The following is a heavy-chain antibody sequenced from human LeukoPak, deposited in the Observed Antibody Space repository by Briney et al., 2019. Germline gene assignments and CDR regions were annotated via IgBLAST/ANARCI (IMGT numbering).Heavy chain of an antibody. V-gene: IGHV1-46*01. J-gene: IGHJ6*03. D-gene: IGHD6-19*01. CDR3: ARSSGWYVVYYYYMDV. Sequence: ASVKVSCKASGYTFTGYYMHWVRQAPGQGLEWMGIINPSGGSTSYAQKFQGRVTMTRDMSTSTVYMELSSLRSEDTAVYYCARSSGWYVVYYYYMDVWGKGTTVTVSS. CDR1: GYTFTGYY. CDR2: INPSGGST.